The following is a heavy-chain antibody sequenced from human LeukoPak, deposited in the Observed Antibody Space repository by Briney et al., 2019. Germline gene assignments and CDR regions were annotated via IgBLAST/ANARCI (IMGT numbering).Heavy chain of an antibody. Sequence: GGSLRLSCAASGFTLSSYAMSWVRQAPGKGLEWVSAISDTGNTYHADSVKGRFTISRDSSKNTLFLQMNRLRPEDTAVYYCARGGSYYEHYYYYMDVWGKGTTVTVSS. J-gene: IGHJ6*03. CDR2: ISDTGNT. D-gene: IGHD1-26*01. CDR3: ARGGSYYEHYYYYMDV. V-gene: IGHV3-23*01. CDR1: GFTLSSYA.